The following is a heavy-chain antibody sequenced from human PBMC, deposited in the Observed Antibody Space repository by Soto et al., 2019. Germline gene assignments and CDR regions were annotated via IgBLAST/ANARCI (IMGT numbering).Heavy chain of an antibody. V-gene: IGHV3-33*01. J-gene: IGHJ4*02. CDR1: GFTFSAYS. CDR2: IWYDGSNE. CDR3: ARDWTNDY. Sequence: QVHLVESGGAVVQPGGSDRLSCAASGFTFSAYSMHWIRQAPGKGLEWVAVIWYDGSNEYFADSVRGRFRISRDNTKNILYLHMDSLRLDDTAVYYCARDWTNDYWGQGTLVTVSS. D-gene: IGHD3-3*01.